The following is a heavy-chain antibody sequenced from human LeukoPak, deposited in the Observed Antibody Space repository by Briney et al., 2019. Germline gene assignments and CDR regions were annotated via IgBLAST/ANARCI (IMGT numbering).Heavy chain of an antibody. Sequence: PSETLSLTCTVSGGSISSDFWTWIRQPAGRGLEWIGRFYTSGSTMYNPSLESRVTMSVDTSKNQLSLKSNSVTAADTAVYYCARERLVSEKRAFDIWGQGTMVIVSS. CDR2: FYTSGST. V-gene: IGHV4-4*07. J-gene: IGHJ3*02. D-gene: IGHD2-2*01. CDR3: ARERLVSEKRAFDI. CDR1: GGSISSDF.